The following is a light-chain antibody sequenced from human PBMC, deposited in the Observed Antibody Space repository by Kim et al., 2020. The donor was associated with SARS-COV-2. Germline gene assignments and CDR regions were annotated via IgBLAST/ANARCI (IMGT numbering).Light chain of an antibody. CDR2: RAS. CDR3: QEYNGLPRST. V-gene: IGKV3-15*01. J-gene: IGKJ2*02. Sequence: EMVMTQSPATLSVSPGESATLSCRASQSVSGNLAWYQQKPGQAPRLLIHRASTRATGVPARFSGSGSGTDFTLTISSLQPEDFAVYYWQEYNGLPRSTFGQGTKLEI. CDR1: QSVSGN.